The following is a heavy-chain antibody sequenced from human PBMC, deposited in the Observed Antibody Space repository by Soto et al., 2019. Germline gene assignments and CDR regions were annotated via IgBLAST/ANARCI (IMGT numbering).Heavy chain of an antibody. V-gene: IGHV3-7*03. CDR3: ARVTVRGAFDI. J-gene: IGHJ3*02. CDR1: GFTFSSYW. D-gene: IGHD3-10*01. Sequence: EVQLVESGGGLVQPGGSLRLSCAVSGFTFSSYWMSWVRQAPGKGLEWVANIKQDGSEKYYVDSVKGRFTISRDNAKNSLYLQMNSLRAEDTAVYYCARVTVRGAFDIWGQGTMVTVSS. CDR2: IKQDGSEK.